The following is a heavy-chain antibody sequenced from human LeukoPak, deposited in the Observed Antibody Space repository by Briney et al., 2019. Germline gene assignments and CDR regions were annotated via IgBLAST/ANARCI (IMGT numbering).Heavy chain of an antibody. CDR3: ARAKDYDSSGYDY. D-gene: IGHD3-22*01. CDR1: GYTFTGYY. Sequence: GASVKVSCKASGYTFTGYYMHWVRQAPGQGLEWMGRINPNSGGTNYAQKFQGRVTMTRDTSISTAYMELSRLRSDDTAVYYCARAKDYDSSGYDYWGQGTLVTVSS. V-gene: IGHV1-2*06. J-gene: IGHJ4*02. CDR2: INPNSGGT.